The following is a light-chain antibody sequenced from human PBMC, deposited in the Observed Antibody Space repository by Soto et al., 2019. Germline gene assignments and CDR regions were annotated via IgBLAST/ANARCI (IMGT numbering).Light chain of an antibody. Sequence: DIHLTQSPSSLSASVGDSVTITCRSSQTINKYLNWYQHRPGKAPKLLIYAASSLQTGVPTRFSGAAAGTFFTLPISNLQLEDVASYYCQQSYGSPGAFGRGTKVEI. CDR1: QTINKY. CDR2: AAS. CDR3: QQSYGSPGA. V-gene: IGKV1-39*01. J-gene: IGKJ1*01.